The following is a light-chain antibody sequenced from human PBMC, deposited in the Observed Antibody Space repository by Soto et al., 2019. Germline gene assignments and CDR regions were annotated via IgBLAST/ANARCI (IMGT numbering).Light chain of an antibody. Sequence: DIVMTQSTDSLSVSLGVRATINCKSSPSIFYSSNNKNYLVWYQQKPGQPPKLLISWASTRESGVPDRFNGSGSGTDFTLTISSLQAEDVAVYYCQQYFNTPRTFGQGTKVDI. CDR1: PSIFYSSNNKNY. J-gene: IGKJ1*01. CDR2: WAS. CDR3: QQYFNTPRT. V-gene: IGKV4-1*01.